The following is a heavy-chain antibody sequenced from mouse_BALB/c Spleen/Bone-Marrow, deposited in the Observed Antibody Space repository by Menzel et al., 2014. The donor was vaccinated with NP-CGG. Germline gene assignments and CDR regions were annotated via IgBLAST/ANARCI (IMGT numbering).Heavy chain of an antibody. V-gene: IGHV5-6*01. Sequence: EVQVVESGRDLVKPGGSLKLSCAASGFTFXNYGMSWVRQTPDKRLEWVATINSGGRYAFYPDSVKGRFAISRDNAKNTLYLQMSSLKSEDTAMYYCARRSDYDYFDYWGQGTTLTVSS. D-gene: IGHD2-4*01. CDR1: GFTFXNYG. J-gene: IGHJ2*01. CDR3: ARRSDYDYFDY. CDR2: INSGGRYA.